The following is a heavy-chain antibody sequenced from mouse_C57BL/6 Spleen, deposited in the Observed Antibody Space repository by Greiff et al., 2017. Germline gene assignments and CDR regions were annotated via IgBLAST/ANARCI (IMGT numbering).Heavy chain of an antibody. J-gene: IGHJ3*01. CDR2: IDPSDSYT. CDR3: ARSDAY. Sequence: VKLMESGAELVRPGTSVKVSCKASGYTFTSYWMHWVKQRPGQGLEWIGEIDPSDSYTNYNQKFKGKSTLTVDKSSSTAYMQLSSLTSEDSAVYYCARSDAYWGQGTLVTVSA. CDR1: GYTFTSYW. V-gene: IGHV1-69*01.